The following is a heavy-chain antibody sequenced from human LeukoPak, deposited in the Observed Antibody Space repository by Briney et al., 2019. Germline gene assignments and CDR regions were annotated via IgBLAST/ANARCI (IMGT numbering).Heavy chain of an antibody. V-gene: IGHV3-21*01. Sequence: GGSLRLSCAASGFTFSSYTMNWVRQAPGKGLEWVSTVSSSSTYIYYADSVKGRFTISRDNAKNSLYLQMNSLRAEDTAVYYCARDCNPVYYYGLDVWGQGTTVTVSS. CDR3: ARDCNPVYYYGLDV. J-gene: IGHJ6*02. D-gene: IGHD2/OR15-2a*01. CDR1: GFTFSSYT. CDR2: VSSSSTYI.